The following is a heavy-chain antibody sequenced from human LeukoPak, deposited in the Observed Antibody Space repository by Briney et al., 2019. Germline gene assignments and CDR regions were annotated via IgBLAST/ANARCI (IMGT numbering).Heavy chain of an antibody. Sequence: KPSETLSLTCAVYGGCFSGYYWSWIRQPPGKGLEWIGEINHSGSTNYNPSLKSRVTISVDTSKNQFSLKLSSVTAADTAVYYCARGSGSAGGYYYYMDVWGKGTTVTVSS. J-gene: IGHJ6*03. D-gene: IGHD3-10*01. CDR3: ARGSGSAGGYYYYMDV. CDR2: INHSGST. CDR1: GGCFSGYY. V-gene: IGHV4-34*01.